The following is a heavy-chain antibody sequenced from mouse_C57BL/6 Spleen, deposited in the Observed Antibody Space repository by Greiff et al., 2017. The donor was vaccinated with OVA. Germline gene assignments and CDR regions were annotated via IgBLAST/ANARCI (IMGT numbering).Heavy chain of an antibody. CDR1: GYTFTDYE. CDR2: IDPETGGT. CDR3: TRELGRRWYFDV. Sequence: VQLQQSGAELVRPGASVTLSCKASGYTFTDYEMHWVKQTPVHGLEWIGAIDPETGGTAYNQKFKGKAILTADKSSSTAYMELRSLTSEDSAVYYCTRELGRRWYFDVWGTGTTVTVSS. D-gene: IGHD4-1*01. V-gene: IGHV1-15*01. J-gene: IGHJ1*03.